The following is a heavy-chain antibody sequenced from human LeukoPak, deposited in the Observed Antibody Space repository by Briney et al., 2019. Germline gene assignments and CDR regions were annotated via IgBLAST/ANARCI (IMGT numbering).Heavy chain of an antibody. V-gene: IGHV4-31*03. CDR3: ARVSEYYDSSDEYLN. CDR1: GGSISSGGYY. J-gene: IGHJ3*01. D-gene: IGHD3-22*01. CDR2: IYYSGST. Sequence: SETLSFTCTVSGGSISSGGYYWSWIRQHPGKGLEWIGYIYYSGSTYYNTSLKSRVTISVDTSKNQFSLKLSSVTAADTAVYYCARVSEYYDSSDEYLNWGQGTMVTVSS.